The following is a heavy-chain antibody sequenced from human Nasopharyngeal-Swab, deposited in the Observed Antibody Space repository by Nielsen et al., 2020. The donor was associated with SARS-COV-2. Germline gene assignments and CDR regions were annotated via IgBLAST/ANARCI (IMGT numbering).Heavy chain of an antibody. V-gene: IGHV1-46*01. CDR3: ASEPGGMAAPGKHFDP. J-gene: IGHJ5*02. D-gene: IGHD6-13*01. Sequence: WVQQAPGQGLEWMGVITPSGGATNYARKFRGRVTMTRDPSTSTVYLDLSSLKSEDTAVYFCASEPGGMAAPGKHFDPWGQGTLVTVSS. CDR2: ITPSGGAT.